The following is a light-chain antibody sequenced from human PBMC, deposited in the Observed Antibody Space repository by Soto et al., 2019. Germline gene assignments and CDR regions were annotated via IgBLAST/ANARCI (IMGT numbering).Light chain of an antibody. CDR3: AAWDDSLNGQL. CDR2: STN. J-gene: IGLJ2*01. V-gene: IGLV1-44*01. Sequence: QSVLTQPPSASGTPGQRVTISCSGSSSNIGSNTVNWYQQLPGTAPKLLIYSTNQRPSGVPDRFSGSKSGTSASLAISGLQSEDEADYYCAAWDDSLNGQLFGGGTQLTVL. CDR1: SSNIGSNT.